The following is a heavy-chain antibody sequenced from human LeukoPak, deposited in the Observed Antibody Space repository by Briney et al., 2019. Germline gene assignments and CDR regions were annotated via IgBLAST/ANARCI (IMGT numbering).Heavy chain of an antibody. CDR3: ARDGLAWSGYPNNWFDP. D-gene: IGHD3-3*01. CDR2: INPNSGGT. V-gene: IGHV1-2*02. CDR1: GYTFTSYD. Sequence: GASVKVSCKASGYTFTSYDINGVRQATGQGLEWMGWINPNSGGTNYAQKFQGRVTMTRDTSISTAYMELSRLRSDDTAVYYCARDGLAWSGYPNNWFDPWGQGTLVTVSS. J-gene: IGHJ5*02.